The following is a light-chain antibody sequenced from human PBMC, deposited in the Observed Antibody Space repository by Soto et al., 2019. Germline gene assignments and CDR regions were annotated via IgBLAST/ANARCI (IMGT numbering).Light chain of an antibody. CDR1: QSVDTW. Sequence: DIQMTQSPSTLSASVGDRVTITCRASQSVDTWLAWFQQKPGRAPKVVIYKASNLESGVPSRFSGRGSGTEFTLTISSLQPDDFANYYCQHYSAYSPWTFGQGTKVEIK. CDR2: KAS. CDR3: QHYSAYSPWT. J-gene: IGKJ1*01. V-gene: IGKV1-5*03.